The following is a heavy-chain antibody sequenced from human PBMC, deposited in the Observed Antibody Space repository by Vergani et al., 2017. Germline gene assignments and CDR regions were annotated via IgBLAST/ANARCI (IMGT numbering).Heavy chain of an antibody. D-gene: IGHD4-23*01. CDR3: ARDPSDGGNPNWFDP. J-gene: IGHJ5*02. Sequence: QVQLQESGPGLVKPSETLSLTCTVSGGSISSYYWSWIRQPPGKGLEWIGYIYYSGSTTYNPSLKSRVTISVDTSKNQFSLKLSSVTAADTAVYYCARDPSDGGNPNWFDPWGQGSLVTVYS. V-gene: IGHV4-59*01. CDR2: IYYSGST. CDR1: GGSISSYY.